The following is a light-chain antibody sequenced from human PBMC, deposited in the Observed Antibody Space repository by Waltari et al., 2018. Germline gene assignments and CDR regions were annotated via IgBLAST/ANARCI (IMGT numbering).Light chain of an antibody. Sequence: DIQMTQSPSTLSASVGDRVPITCRASQDITTWLAWYQQKPGKAPKLLIDMASTLQSGVPSSFSGSGSGTEFTLTISGLQPDDFATYFCQQYDTYPLTFGGGTKVESK. CDR1: QDITTW. J-gene: IGKJ4*01. CDR3: QQYDTYPLT. CDR2: MAS. V-gene: IGKV1-5*03.